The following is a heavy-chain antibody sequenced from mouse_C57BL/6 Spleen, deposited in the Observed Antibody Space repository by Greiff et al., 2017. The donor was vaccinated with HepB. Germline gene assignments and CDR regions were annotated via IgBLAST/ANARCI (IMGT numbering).Heavy chain of an antibody. D-gene: IGHD4-1*01. CDR3: ARGWELGREDY. CDR1: GYAFSSYW. J-gene: IGHJ2*01. CDR2: IYPGDGDT. Sequence: QVQLQQSGAELVKPGASVKISCKASGYAFSSYWMNWVKQRPGKGLEWIGQIYPGDGDTNYNGKFKGKATLTADKSSSTAYMQLSSLTSEDSAVYFCARGWELGREDYWGQGTTLTVSS. V-gene: IGHV1-80*01.